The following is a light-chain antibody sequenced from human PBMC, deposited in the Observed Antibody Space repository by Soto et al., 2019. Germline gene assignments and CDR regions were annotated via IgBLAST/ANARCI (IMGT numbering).Light chain of an antibody. CDR2: AAS. CDR3: QQLNSYPRT. J-gene: IGKJ1*01. V-gene: IGKV1-39*01. CDR1: QTISSH. Sequence: DIQMTQSPSSLSASVGDRVIITCRASQTISSHLNWYQQKPGKAPNLLVYAASSLQSGVPSRFTGSGSGTDFTLTISSLQPEDFATYYCQQLNSYPRTFGQGTKVDIK.